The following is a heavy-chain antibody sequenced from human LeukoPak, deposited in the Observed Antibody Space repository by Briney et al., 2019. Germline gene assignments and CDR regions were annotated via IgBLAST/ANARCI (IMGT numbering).Heavy chain of an antibody. V-gene: IGHV3-64*01. D-gene: IGHD6-6*01. CDR3: ARTLRYGSSSLEGFDY. J-gene: IGHJ4*02. CDR1: GFTFSSYA. CDR2: ISSNGGST. Sequence: GESLKISCAASGFTFSSYAMHWVRQAPGKGLEYVSAISSNGGSTYYANSVKGRFTISRDNSKNTLYLQMGSLRAEDMAVYYCARTLRYGSSSLEGFDYWGQGTLVTVSS.